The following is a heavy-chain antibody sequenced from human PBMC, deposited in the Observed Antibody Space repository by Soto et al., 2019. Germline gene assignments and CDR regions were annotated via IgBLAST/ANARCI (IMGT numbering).Heavy chain of an antibody. CDR3: ARSYSSGWPPGSFDY. CDR1: GGTFSSYA. D-gene: IGHD6-19*01. J-gene: IGHJ4*01. V-gene: IGHV1-69*13. CDR2: IIPIFGTA. Sequence: GASVKVSCKASGGTFSSYAISWVRQAPGQGLEWMGGIIPIFGTANYAQKFQGRVTITADESTSTAYMELSSLRPEDTAVYYCARSYSSGWPPGSFDYWGHGTLVTVSS.